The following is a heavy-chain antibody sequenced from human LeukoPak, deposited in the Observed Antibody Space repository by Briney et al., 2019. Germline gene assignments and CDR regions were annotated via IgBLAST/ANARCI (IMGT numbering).Heavy chain of an antibody. Sequence: GRSLRLSCAASGFTFTSYDMHWVRQAPGKGLEWVALIWYDGSNTYYADSVRGRFTISRDNSKNTLYLQMNSLRAEDTAIYYCAGDRKXGNFLGEFDHWGQGTLVTV. V-gene: IGHV3-33*01. J-gene: IGHJ5*02. D-gene: IGHD1-7*01. CDR1: GFTFTSYD. CDR2: IWYDGSNT. CDR3: AGDRKXGNFLGEFDH.